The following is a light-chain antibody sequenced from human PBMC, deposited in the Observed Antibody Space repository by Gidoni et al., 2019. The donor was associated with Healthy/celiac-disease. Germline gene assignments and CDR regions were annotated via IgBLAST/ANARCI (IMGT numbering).Light chain of an antibody. CDR3: QQSYSTLGWT. CDR1: QSISSY. J-gene: IGKJ1*01. CDR2: AAS. V-gene: IGKV1-39*01. Sequence: DIQMTQSPSSLSASVGARVTITCRASQSISSYLNWYQQKPGKAPKLLIYAASSLQSGVPSRFSGSGSGTDFTITISSLQPEDFATYYCQQSYSTLGWTFGQGTKVEIK.